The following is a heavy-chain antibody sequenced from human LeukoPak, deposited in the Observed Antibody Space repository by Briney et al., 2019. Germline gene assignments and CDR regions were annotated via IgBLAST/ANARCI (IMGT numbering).Heavy chain of an antibody. CDR1: GFTVSSIY. J-gene: IGHJ4*02. CDR3: ACGGYGDYVLNY. Sequence: GGSLRLSCAASGFTVSSIYMSWVRQAPGKGLEWVSVIYSAGNTYYADSVKGRFTISRDYSKNMLYLQMNSLRADDTAVYYCACGGYGDYVLNYWGQGTLVTVSS. D-gene: IGHD4-17*01. V-gene: IGHV3-53*01. CDR2: IYSAGNT.